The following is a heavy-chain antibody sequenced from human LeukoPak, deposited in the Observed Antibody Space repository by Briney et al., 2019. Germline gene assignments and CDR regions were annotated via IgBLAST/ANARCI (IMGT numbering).Heavy chain of an antibody. CDR3: ARTDSSSWYLGPFDY. CDR1: GGTFSSYA. Sequence: SVKVSCKASGGTFSSYAISWVRQAPGQGLEWMGGIIPIFGTANYAQKFQGRVTITADESTSTAYMELSSLRSEDTAVYYCARTDSSSWYLGPFDYWGQGTLVTVSS. J-gene: IGHJ4*02. D-gene: IGHD6-13*01. CDR2: IIPIFGTA. V-gene: IGHV1-69*13.